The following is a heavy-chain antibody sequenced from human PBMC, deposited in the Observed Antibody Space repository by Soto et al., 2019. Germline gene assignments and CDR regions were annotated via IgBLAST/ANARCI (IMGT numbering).Heavy chain of an antibody. V-gene: IGHV3-7*01. Sequence: GGSLRLSCAASGFTFSSYWMSWVRQAPGKGLEWVANIKQDGSEKYYVDSVKGRFTISRDNAKNSLYLQMNSLRAEDTAVYYCAREWGIAVAGPYFDYWGQGTLVTVSS. CDR1: GFTFSSYW. CDR3: AREWGIAVAGPYFDY. CDR2: IKQDGSEK. J-gene: IGHJ4*02. D-gene: IGHD6-19*01.